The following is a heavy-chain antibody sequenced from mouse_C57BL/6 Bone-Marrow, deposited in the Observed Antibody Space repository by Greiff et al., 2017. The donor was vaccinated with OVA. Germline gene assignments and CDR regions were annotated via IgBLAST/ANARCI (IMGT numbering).Heavy chain of an antibody. CDR3: ARMSLYYYGAWFAY. Sequence: QVTLKVSGPGILQPSQTLSLTCSFSGFSLSTSGMGVGWIHQPSGNGLEWLSHIWWNDNKYYNTALKSRLTISKDTSNNQVFLKIASVDTADTATYYCARMSLYYYGAWFAYWGQGTLVTVSA. CDR1: GFSLSTSGMG. J-gene: IGHJ3*01. CDR2: IWWNDNK. D-gene: IGHD1-1*01. V-gene: IGHV8-11*01.